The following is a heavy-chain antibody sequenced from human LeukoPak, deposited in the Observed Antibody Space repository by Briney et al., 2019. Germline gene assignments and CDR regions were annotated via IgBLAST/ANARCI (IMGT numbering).Heavy chain of an antibody. CDR3: ARDHLPYYYDSSGFDY. J-gene: IGHJ4*02. Sequence: GSLRLSCAASGFTFDDYGMSWIRQAPGKGLEWVSGINWNGGSTGYADSVKGRFTISRDNAKNSLYLQMNSLRAEDTALYYCARDHLPYYYDSSGFDYWGQGTLVTVSS. CDR1: GFTFDDYG. V-gene: IGHV3-20*04. D-gene: IGHD3-22*01. CDR2: INWNGGST.